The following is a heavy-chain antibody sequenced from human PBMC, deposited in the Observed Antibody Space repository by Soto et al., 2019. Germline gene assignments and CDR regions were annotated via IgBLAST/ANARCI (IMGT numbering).Heavy chain of an antibody. CDR2: IYYSGST. D-gene: IGHD3-10*01. CDR1: EGCIRKGDCY. J-gene: IGHJ4*02. CDR3: ARVLRVPATSYYFDY. Sequence: TLSLAWSVDEGCIRKGDCYWRWMRQPTGKGLEWIGYIYYSGSTYYNPSLKSRVTISVDTSKNQFSLKLSSVTAADTAVYYCARVLRVPATSYYFDYWGQGTLVTVSS. V-gene: IGHV4-30-4*01.